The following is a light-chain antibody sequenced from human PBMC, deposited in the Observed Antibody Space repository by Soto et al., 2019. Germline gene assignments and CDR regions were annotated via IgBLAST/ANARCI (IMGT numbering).Light chain of an antibody. CDR1: QSISSY. J-gene: IGKJ2*01. CDR2: AAS. CDR3: QPSYSTPYT. V-gene: IGKV1-39*01. Sequence: DIQMTQSPSSLSASVGDRVTITCRASQSISSYLNWYQQKPGKAPKLLIYAASSLQSGVPSRFSGSGSGTDFTLTISSLQPEDFATYYCQPSYSTPYTFGQGTKLAIK.